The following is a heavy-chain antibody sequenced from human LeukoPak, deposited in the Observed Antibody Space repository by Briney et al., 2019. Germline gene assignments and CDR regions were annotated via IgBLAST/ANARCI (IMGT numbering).Heavy chain of an antibody. D-gene: IGHD3-10*01. CDR3: ARSITKGRGVILYYNHMDV. Sequence: KTSETLSPTCTVSGGSISSGSYYWIWIRQSAGKGLEWIGRISSSGSPNYNSSLESRLNISLDTSKNQFSLNLSSVTAADTAVYYCARSITKGRGVILYYNHMDVWGKGTTVTVSS. CDR2: ISSSGSP. V-gene: IGHV4-61*02. J-gene: IGHJ6*03. CDR1: GGSISSGSYY.